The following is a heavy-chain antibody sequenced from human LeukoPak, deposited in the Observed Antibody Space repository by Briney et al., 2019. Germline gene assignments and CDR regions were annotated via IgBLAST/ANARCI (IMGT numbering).Heavy chain of an antibody. CDR2: INPNSGGT. CDR1: GYTFTSYD. V-gene: IGHV1-2*02. J-gene: IGHJ3*02. CDR3: ARDRLGGAFDI. Sequence: ASVKVSCKASGYTFTSYDINWVRQATGQGLEWMGWINPNSGGTNYAQKFQGRVTMTRDTSISTAYMELSRLRSDDTAVYYCARDRLGGAFDIWGQGTMVTVSS. D-gene: IGHD4-23*01.